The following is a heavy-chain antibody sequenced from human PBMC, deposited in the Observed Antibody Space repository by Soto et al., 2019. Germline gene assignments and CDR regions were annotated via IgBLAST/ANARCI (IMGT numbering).Heavy chain of an antibody. CDR2: IYCSGST. V-gene: IGHV4-39*01. CDR1: GGSISSSSYY. Sequence: SETLSLTCTVSGGSISSSSYYWGWIRQPPGKGLEWIGSIYCSGSTYYNPSLKSRVTISVDTSKNQFSLKLSSVTAADTAVYYCARRGSGSYSDYWGQGTLVTVSS. D-gene: IGHD3-10*01. J-gene: IGHJ4*02. CDR3: ARRGSGSYSDY.